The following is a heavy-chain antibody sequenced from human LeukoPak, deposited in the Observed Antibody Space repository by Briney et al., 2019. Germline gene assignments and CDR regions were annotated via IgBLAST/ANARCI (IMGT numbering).Heavy chain of an antibody. D-gene: IGHD5-18*01. Sequence: GGSLRLSCAASGFTFSSYGMHWVRQAPGKGLEWVAFIRYDGSNKYYADSVKGRFTISRDNSKNTLYLQMNSLRAEDTAVYYCARDRPPLQLWPENCFDYWGQGTLVTVSS. CDR1: GFTFSSYG. CDR3: ARDRPPLQLWPENCFDY. CDR2: IRYDGSNK. J-gene: IGHJ4*02. V-gene: IGHV3-30*02.